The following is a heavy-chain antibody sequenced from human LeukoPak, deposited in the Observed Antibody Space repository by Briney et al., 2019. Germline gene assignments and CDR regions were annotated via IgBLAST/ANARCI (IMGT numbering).Heavy chain of an antibody. CDR3: ARVSDTSMVTPGFDS. Sequence: ASVKVSCKTSGYNFNRYTITWVRQAPGQGLEWMGWVSTSNGDTNYAEKFQGRVTMTTETVTKTAYMELRRLSAGDTAMYFCARVSDTSMVTPGFDSWGQGTLVTVSS. CDR1: GYNFNRYT. V-gene: IGHV1-18*01. CDR2: VSTSNGDT. J-gene: IGHJ4*02. D-gene: IGHD5-18*01.